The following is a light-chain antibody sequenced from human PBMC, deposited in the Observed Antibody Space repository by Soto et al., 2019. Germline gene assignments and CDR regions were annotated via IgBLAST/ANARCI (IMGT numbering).Light chain of an antibody. CDR1: QTLLDSDDGNTY. V-gene: IGKV2-40*01. Sequence: DIVMTQTPLSLPVTPGEPASISCRSSQTLLDSDDGNTYLDWYLQKPGQSPQLLIYGISSRASGVADRFSGSGSGTGFTLKISRVEAGDVGVFYCMQRKEFPGPFGQGTKADIK. CDR2: GIS. CDR3: MQRKEFPGP. J-gene: IGKJ1*01.